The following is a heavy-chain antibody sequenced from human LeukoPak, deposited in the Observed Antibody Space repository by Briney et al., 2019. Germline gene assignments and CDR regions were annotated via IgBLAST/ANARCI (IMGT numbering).Heavy chain of an antibody. V-gene: IGHV1-24*01. Sequence: RASVKVSCKVSGYTLTELSMHWVRQAPGKGLEWMGGFDPEDGETIYAQKFQGRVTMTEDTSTDTTYMELSSLNSEDTAVYYCATAETDGPGSYFYFDYWGQGSLVTVSS. D-gene: IGHD3-10*01. J-gene: IGHJ4*02. CDR3: ATAETDGPGSYFYFDY. CDR2: FDPEDGET. CDR1: GYTLTELS.